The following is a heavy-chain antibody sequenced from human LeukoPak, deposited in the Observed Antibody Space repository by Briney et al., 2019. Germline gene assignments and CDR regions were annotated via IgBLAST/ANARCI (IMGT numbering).Heavy chain of an antibody. Sequence: PGGSLRLSCAASGFTFSSYAMHWVRQAPGKGLEWVAVISYDGSNKYYADSVKGRFTISRDNSKNTLYLQMNSLRAEDTAVYYCARATNYYYYYYMDVWGKGTTVTVSS. V-gene: IGHV3-30*01. J-gene: IGHJ6*03. CDR2: ISYDGSNK. CDR1: GFTFSSYA. CDR3: ARATNYYYYYYMDV.